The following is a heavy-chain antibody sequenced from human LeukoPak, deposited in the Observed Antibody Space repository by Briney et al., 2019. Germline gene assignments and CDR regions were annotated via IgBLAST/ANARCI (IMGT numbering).Heavy chain of an antibody. CDR2: ISSSGSTI. D-gene: IGHD5-12*01. CDR3: ARQIYLGKIIVATTNYFDY. CDR1: GFTFSSYE. Sequence: GGSLRLSCAASGFTFSSYEMNWVRQAPGKGLEWVSYISSSGSTIYYADSVKGRFTISRDNARNSLYLQMNSLRAEDTAVYYCARQIYLGKIIVATTNYFDYWGQGTLVTVSS. V-gene: IGHV3-48*03. J-gene: IGHJ4*02.